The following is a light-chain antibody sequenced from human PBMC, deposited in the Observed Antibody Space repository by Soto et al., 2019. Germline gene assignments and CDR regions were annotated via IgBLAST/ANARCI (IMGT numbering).Light chain of an antibody. Sequence: ELTQPPSASGTPGQRVTISCSGSSSNIGSNTVNWYQQLPGTAPKLLIYSNNQRPSGVPDRFSGSKSGTSASLAISGLQSEDEADYYCAAWDDSLNGRVFGGGTKLTVL. CDR2: SNN. J-gene: IGLJ2*01. CDR3: AAWDDSLNGRV. CDR1: SSNIGSNT. V-gene: IGLV1-44*01.